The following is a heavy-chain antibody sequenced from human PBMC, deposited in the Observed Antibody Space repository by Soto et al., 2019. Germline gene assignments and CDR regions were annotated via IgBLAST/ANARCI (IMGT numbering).Heavy chain of an antibody. CDR3: ARDENRDYGDYYYYYGMDV. J-gene: IGHJ6*02. Sequence: GSLRLSCAASGFTFSSYSMNWVRQAPGKGLEWVSYISSSSSTIYYADSVKGRFTISRDNAKNSLYLQMNSLRAEDTAVYYCARDENRDYGDYYYYYGMDVWGQGTTVTVSS. CDR2: ISSSSSTI. V-gene: IGHV3-48*01. D-gene: IGHD4-17*01. CDR1: GFTFSSYS.